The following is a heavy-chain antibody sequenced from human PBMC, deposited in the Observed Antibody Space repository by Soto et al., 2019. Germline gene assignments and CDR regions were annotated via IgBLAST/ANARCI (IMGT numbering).Heavy chain of an antibody. Sequence: SETLSLTCTVSCGSISSGGYYWSWIRQHPGKGLEWIGYIYYSGSTYYNPSLKSRVTISVDTSKNQFSLKLSSVTAADTAVYYCARDRGLQGWFDPWGQGTLVTVSS. CDR2: IYYSGST. J-gene: IGHJ5*02. D-gene: IGHD4-17*01. CDR3: ARDRGLQGWFDP. CDR1: CGSISSGGYY. V-gene: IGHV4-31*03.